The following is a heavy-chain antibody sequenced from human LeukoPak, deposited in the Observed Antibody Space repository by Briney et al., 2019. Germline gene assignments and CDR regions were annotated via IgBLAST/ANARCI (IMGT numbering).Heavy chain of an antibody. CDR3: ASGGATTFDY. D-gene: IGHD1-26*01. CDR2: IIPIFGTA. J-gene: IGHJ4*02. V-gene: IGHV1-69*13. CDR1: GGTFSSYA. Sequence: ASVKVSCKASGGTFSSYAISWVRQAPGQGLEWMGGIIPIFGTANYAQKFQGRDTITADESTSTAYMELSSLRSEDTAVYYCASGGATTFDYWGQGTLVTVSS.